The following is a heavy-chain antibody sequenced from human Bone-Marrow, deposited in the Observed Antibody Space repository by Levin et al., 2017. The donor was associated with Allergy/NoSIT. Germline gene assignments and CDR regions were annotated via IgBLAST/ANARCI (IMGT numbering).Heavy chain of an antibody. D-gene: IGHD5-12*01. CDR3: ARGRGYSGYFHD. J-gene: IGHJ4*02. Sequence: GESLKISCAASGFTFSSYSMSWLRQAPGKGLEWVAYIGGGGATIFYADSVKGRFTISRDNARNSLYLQMNSLRAEDTAVYHCARGRGYSGYFHDWGQGTLVAVSS. CDR2: IGGGGATI. CDR1: GFTFSSYS. V-gene: IGHV3-48*01.